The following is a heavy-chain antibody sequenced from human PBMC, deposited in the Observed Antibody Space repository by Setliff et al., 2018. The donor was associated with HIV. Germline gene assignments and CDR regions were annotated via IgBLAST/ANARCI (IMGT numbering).Heavy chain of an antibody. CDR1: GGSISSGDYY. CDR2: IHYTGST. V-gene: IGHV4-30-4*08. D-gene: IGHD2-2*01. CDR3: AKLLPAADMAREIDS. Sequence: SETLSLTCTVSGGSISSGDYYWSWIRQPPGKGLEWIGYIHYTGSTYYNPSLKSRGTISVDTSKNQFSLKLSSVTAADTAVYYCAKLLPAADMAREIDSWGQGTLVTVSS. J-gene: IGHJ4*02.